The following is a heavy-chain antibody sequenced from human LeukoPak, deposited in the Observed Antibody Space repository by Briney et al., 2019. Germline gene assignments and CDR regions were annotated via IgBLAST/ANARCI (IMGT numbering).Heavy chain of an antibody. CDR3: ARHPFATPFDY. V-gene: IGHV4-59*08. CDR1: GGSTSDNY. J-gene: IGHJ4*02. CDR2: AYYSGHT. D-gene: IGHD2-15*01. Sequence: SETLSLTCTVSGGSTSDNYWSWIRQPPGKGLEWIGYAYYSGHTNYNSSLKSRVTMSLDTSKSQFSLRLSSVTAADTAVYFCARHPFATPFDYWGPGTLVTVSS.